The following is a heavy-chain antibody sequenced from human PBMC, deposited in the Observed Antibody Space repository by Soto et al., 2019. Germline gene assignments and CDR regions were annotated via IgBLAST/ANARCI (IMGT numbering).Heavy chain of an antibody. CDR3: ARQQQLDY. V-gene: IGHV4-59*11. CDR2: IYYSGST. Sequence: SETLSLTCTVSGGSISSHYWSWIRQPPGKGLEWIGYIYYSGSTNYNPSLKSRVTISVDTSKNQFSLNLSSVTAADTAVYYCARQQQLDYWGQGTLVTVPQ. D-gene: IGHD6-13*01. J-gene: IGHJ4*02. CDR1: GGSISSHY.